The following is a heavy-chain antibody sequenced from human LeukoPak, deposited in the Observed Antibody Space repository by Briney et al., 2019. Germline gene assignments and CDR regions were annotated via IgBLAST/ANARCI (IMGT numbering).Heavy chain of an antibody. J-gene: IGHJ4*02. Sequence: GASVKVSCKASGYTFTGYYMHWVRQAPGQGLEWMGWINPNSGGTNYAQKFQGRVTMTRDTSISTAYMELSRLRSDDTAVYYCARASTYSSSWYPFDYWGQGTLVTVSS. CDR2: INPNSGGT. D-gene: IGHD6-13*01. CDR3: ARASTYSSSWYPFDY. V-gene: IGHV1-2*02. CDR1: GYTFTGYY.